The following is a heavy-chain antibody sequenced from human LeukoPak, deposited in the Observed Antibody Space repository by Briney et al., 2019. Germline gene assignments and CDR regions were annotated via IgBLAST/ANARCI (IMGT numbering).Heavy chain of an antibody. V-gene: IGHV4-39*07. D-gene: IGHD3-10*01. CDR1: GGSISRSRDY. J-gene: IGHJ6*03. Sequence: SETLSLTCTVSGGSISRSRDYWGWIRQPPGKGLEWIGRIYTSGSTNYNPSLKSRVTMSVDTSKNQFSLKLSSVTAADTAVYYCARTYYGSGSYSYYYYMDVWGKGTTVTISS. CDR3: ARTYYGSGSYSYYYYMDV. CDR2: IYTSGST.